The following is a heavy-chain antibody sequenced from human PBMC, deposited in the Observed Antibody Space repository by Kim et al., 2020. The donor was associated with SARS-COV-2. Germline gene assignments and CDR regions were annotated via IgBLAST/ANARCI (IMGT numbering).Heavy chain of an antibody. CDR3: AKQRSAISSSGVNY. CDR1: GFIFSSYA. CDR2: ISGSDGST. Sequence: GGSLRLSCAASGFIFSSYAMSWVRLAPGKGLEWISAISGSDGSTYYADSVKGRFTISRDNSKNTLHLQMNSLRADDTAVYYCAKQRSAISSSGVNYWGQGTLVTVSS. D-gene: IGHD6-13*01. J-gene: IGHJ4*02. V-gene: IGHV3-23*01.